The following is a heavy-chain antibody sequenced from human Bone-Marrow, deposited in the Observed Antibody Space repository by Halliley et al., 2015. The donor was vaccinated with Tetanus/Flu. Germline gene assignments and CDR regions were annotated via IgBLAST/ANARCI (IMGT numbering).Heavy chain of an antibody. V-gene: IGHV3-30*18. Sequence: SLRLSCAASGFTLSSNGIHWVRQAPGKGLAWVASISSDTSNRFYADSVKGRFTISRDNSKNMVYLQMNSLKGEDTAVYYCAKDVTTFGELILTPFHYWGQGTLVTVSA. CDR2: ISSDTSNR. J-gene: IGHJ4*02. D-gene: IGHD3-3*01. CDR1: GFTLSSNG. CDR3: AKDVTTFGELILTPFHY.